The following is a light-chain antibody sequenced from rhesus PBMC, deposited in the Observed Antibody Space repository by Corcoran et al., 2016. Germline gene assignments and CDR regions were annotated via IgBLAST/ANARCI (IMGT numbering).Light chain of an antibody. J-gene: IGKJ2*01. CDR1: QSLVHSNGNTY. CDR3: QQYDDLPYS. CDR2: KVS. Sequence: DVVMTQSPLALPITPGQPASISCRSSQSLVHSNGNTYLSWFQQKPGQPPRLLIYKVSNRYSGVPDRFSGSGSGTDYTLTISSLQPEDFATYYCQQYDDLPYSFGQGTKVEIK. V-gene: IGKV2-64*01.